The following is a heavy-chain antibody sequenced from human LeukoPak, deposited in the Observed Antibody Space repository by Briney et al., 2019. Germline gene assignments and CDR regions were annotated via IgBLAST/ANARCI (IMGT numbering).Heavy chain of an antibody. CDR1: GGSISSSNW. V-gene: IGHV4-4*02. CDR3: AVKFAAGKANWFDP. CDR2: IYHSGST. D-gene: IGHD6-13*01. J-gene: IGHJ5*02. Sequence: SETLSLTCGVSGGSISSSNWWSWVRQAPGKGLEWIGEIYHSGSTNYNPSLKSRVTILVDKSRNHFSLNVGSVTAAATAGYYCAVKFAAGKANWFDPWGQGTLVTVSS.